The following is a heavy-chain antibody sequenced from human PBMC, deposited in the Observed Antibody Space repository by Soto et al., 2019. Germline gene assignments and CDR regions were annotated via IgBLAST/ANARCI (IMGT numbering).Heavy chain of an antibody. CDR1: GFSLPTDRVG. Sequence: QITLKESGPPLVKPTQTLTLTCTFSGFSLPTDRVGVGWIRQPPGKALEWLAVIYWDDTKTYRPSLKSRLTTTKDTSKNPVALTMTDMDPVDTATYYCAHAYGGRSLYCGQGTLVTVSS. D-gene: IGHD1-26*01. J-gene: IGHJ4*02. CDR3: AHAYGGRSLY. CDR2: IYWDDTK. V-gene: IGHV2-5*02.